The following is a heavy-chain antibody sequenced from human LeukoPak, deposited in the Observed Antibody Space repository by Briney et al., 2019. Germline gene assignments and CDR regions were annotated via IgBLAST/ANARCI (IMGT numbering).Heavy chain of an antibody. CDR2: THYSGST. CDR1: GDSMSCYY. V-gene: IGHV4-59*01. D-gene: IGHD2-21*01. CDR3: ATTSGKFPVDR. J-gene: IGHJ5*02. Sequence: SETLPLTCTVSGDSMSCYYWTGVRQPPGKELDGMGFTHYSGSTYYNPSLTSRVTMSLDTSRNQFSLQLRSVTTAYTAFYYCATTSGKFPVDRWGQGTLVTVSS.